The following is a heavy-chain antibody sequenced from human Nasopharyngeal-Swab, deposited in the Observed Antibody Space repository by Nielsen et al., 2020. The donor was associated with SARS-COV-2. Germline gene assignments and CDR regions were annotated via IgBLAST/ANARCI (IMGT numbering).Heavy chain of an antibody. CDR2: IYSGGST. Sequence: GESLKISCAASGFTVSSNYMSWVRQAPGKGLEWVSVIYSGGSTYYADSVKGRFTISRDNSKNTLYLQMNSLRAEDTAVYYCARGDGEGSSWQSSQRWYYFDYWGQGTLVTVSS. CDR3: ARGDGEGSSWQSSQRWYYFDY. J-gene: IGHJ4*02. CDR1: GFTVSSNY. D-gene: IGHD6-13*01. V-gene: IGHV3-53*01.